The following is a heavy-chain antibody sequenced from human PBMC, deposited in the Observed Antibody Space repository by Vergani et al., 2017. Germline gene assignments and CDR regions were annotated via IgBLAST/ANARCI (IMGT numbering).Heavy chain of an antibody. J-gene: IGHJ3*01. V-gene: IGHV3-74*01. D-gene: IGHD2-2*01. Sequence: EVQLVESGGGLVQPGGSLRLSCAASGFTFSSYWMHWVRQAPGKGLVWVSRINNDGSSTSYADSVKGRFTISRDNAKNTLYLQMNSLRADDTALYYCAKVCGSTSCPYGGGAFDVWGHGTMVTVSS. CDR3: AKVCGSTSCPYGGGAFDV. CDR2: INNDGSST. CDR1: GFTFSSYW.